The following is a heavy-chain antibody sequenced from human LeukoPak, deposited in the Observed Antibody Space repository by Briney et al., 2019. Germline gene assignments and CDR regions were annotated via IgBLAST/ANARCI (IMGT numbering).Heavy chain of an antibody. CDR3: ARDRPVDPNQPGLYYYYMDV. J-gene: IGHJ6*03. CDR2: IIPIFGTA. Sequence: ASVKVSCKASGGTFSSYAISWVRQAPGQGLEWMGGIIPIFGTANYAQKFQGRVTITADKSTSTAYMELSSLRSEDTAVYYCARDRPVDPNQPGLYYYYMDVWGKGTTVTVSS. CDR1: GGTFSSYA. D-gene: IGHD1-14*01. V-gene: IGHV1-69*06.